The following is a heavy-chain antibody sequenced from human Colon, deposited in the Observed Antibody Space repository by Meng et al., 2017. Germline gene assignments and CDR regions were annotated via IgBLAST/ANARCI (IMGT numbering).Heavy chain of an antibody. Sequence: GESLNISCAASGFTFSTYDMNWVRQAPGKGLEWVASISRNSGDIYYADSVKGRFTISRSNSKNSLYLEMISLRAEDTAVYYCARPDFYYNGMDVWGQGTTVTVSS. CDR1: GFTFSTYD. CDR3: ARPDFYYNGMDV. CDR2: ISRNSGDI. V-gene: IGHV3-21*01. J-gene: IGHJ6*02.